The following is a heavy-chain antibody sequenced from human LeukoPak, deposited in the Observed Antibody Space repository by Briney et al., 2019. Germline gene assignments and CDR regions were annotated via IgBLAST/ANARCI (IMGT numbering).Heavy chain of an antibody. CDR1: GYTFTSYG. J-gene: IGHJ4*02. D-gene: IGHD6-19*01. CDR2: ISAYNGNT. CDR3: ARGGSSGLKGVFDY. Sequence: ASVKVSCKASGYTFTSYGISWVRQAPGQGLEWMGWISAYNGNTNYAQKFQGRVTITADESTSTAYMELSSLRSEDTAVYYCARGGSSGLKGVFDYWGQGTLVTVSS. V-gene: IGHV1-18*01.